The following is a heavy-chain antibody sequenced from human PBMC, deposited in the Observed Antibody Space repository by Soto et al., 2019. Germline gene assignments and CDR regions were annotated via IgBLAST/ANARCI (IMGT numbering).Heavy chain of an antibody. CDR3: ARGWFGPDV. J-gene: IGHJ6*04. CDR1: GFTLSGRS. CDR2: IDNAGTDS. V-gene: IGHV3-74*01. D-gene: IGHD3-10*01. Sequence: EVQLVESGGGLVQPGGSLRLSCAASGFTLSGRSMHWVRQAPVKGLVWVSGIDNAGTDSTYADSVKGRFTSSRDNAKNMLYLQMNSLRVEDTAVYYCARGWFGPDVWGKGTTVTVSS.